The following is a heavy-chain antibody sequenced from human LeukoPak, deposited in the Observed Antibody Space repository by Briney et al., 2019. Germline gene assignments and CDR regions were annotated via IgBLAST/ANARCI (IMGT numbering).Heavy chain of an antibody. J-gene: IGHJ3*02. D-gene: IGHD1-7*01. CDR2: ISWDSASL. V-gene: IGHV3-9*01. CDR3: VKHLRLDLHLYIFHI. CDR1: GFTFNDFA. Sequence: GGSLRLSCAASGFTFNDFAMHWVRQPPGKGLQRISSISWDSASLFYADSVKGRFTISRDNAKSSPYLDMHSLGPEDTAFYYSVKHLRLDLHLYIFHIWGQREMGT.